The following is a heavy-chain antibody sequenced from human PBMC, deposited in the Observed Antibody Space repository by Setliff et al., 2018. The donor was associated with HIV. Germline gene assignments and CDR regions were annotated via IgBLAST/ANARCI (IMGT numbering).Heavy chain of an antibody. CDR3: ARTRGYSLYYFDY. Sequence: SETLSLTCTVSGGSISSGSYYWSWIRQPAGKGLEWIGRIYTSGSTNYNPSLKSRVTISVDTSKNQFSLKLSSVTAADTAVYYCARTRGYSLYYFDYWGQGTLVTAPQ. V-gene: IGHV4-61*02. J-gene: IGHJ4*02. D-gene: IGHD5-18*01. CDR2: IYTSGST. CDR1: GGSISSGSYY.